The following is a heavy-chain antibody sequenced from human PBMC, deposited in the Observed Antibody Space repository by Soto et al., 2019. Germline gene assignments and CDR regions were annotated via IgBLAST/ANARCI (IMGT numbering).Heavy chain of an antibody. J-gene: IGHJ3*02. D-gene: IGHD3-3*01. V-gene: IGHV4-59*01. Sequence: PSETLSLTCTVSGGSISSYYWSWIRQPPGKGLEWIGYIYYSGSTNYNPSLKSRVTISVDTSKNQFSLKLSSVTAADTAVYYCARTLFSRPDAFDIWGQGTMVTV. CDR3: ARTLFSRPDAFDI. CDR1: GGSISSYY. CDR2: IYYSGST.